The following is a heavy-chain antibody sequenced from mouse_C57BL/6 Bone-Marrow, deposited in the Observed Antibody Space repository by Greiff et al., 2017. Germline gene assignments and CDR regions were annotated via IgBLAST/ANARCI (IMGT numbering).Heavy chain of an antibody. D-gene: IGHD2-5*01. CDR1: GYTFTSYG. V-gene: IGHV1-81*01. CDR2: IYPRSGNT. J-gene: IGHJ4*01. Sequence: QVQLQQSGAELARPGASVKLSFKASGYTFTSYGISWVKQRTGQGLEWIGEIYPRSGNTYYNEKFKGKATLTADKSSSTAYMELRSLTSEDSAVYFCARGPSNYLYAMDYWGQGTSVTVSS. CDR3: ARGPSNYLYAMDY.